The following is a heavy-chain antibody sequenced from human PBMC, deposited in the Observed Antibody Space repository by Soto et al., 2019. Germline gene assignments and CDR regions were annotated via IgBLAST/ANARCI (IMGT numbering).Heavy chain of an antibody. CDR2: IIPIFGTA. CDR1: GGTFSSYS. CDR3: ARDGGRHSGGIDY. V-gene: IGHV1-69*01. D-gene: IGHD1-26*01. J-gene: IGHJ4*02. Sequence: QVQLVQSGAEVKKPGSSVKVSCKAPGGTFSSYSINWVRQAPGQGLEWMGEIIPIFGTANYAQKFQGRVTITADESTSTAYMELSILRSEDTAVYYCARDGGRHSGGIDYWGQGTLVTVSS.